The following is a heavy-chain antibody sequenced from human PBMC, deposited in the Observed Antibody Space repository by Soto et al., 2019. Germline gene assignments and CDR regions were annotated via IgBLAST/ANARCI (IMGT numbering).Heavy chain of an antibody. D-gene: IGHD6-13*01. J-gene: IGHJ4*02. CDR1: GGSISSGGYS. V-gene: IGHV4-30-2*01. Sequence: SETLSLTCAVSGGSISSGGYSWSWIRQPPGKGLEWIGYIYHSGSTYYNPSLKSRVTISVDRSKNQFSLKLSSVTAADTAVYYCARAATAPKIYYFDYWGQGTLVTVSS. CDR3: ARAATAPKIYYFDY. CDR2: IYHSGST.